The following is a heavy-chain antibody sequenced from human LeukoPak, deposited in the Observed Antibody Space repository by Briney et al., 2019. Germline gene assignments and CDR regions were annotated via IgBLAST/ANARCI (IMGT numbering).Heavy chain of an antibody. CDR1: GFTLSSYN. J-gene: IGHJ4*02. D-gene: IGHD6-13*01. CDR2: ISSSSSYI. Sequence: GGSLRLSCVASGFTLSSYNMKWVRQAPGKRLEWVSSISSSSSYIYYADSVKGRFTISRGNAKNSLYLQMNSLRAEDTAVYYCARGYSSSWGTSQFDYWGQGTLVTVSS. V-gene: IGHV3-21*01. CDR3: ARGYSSSWGTSQFDY.